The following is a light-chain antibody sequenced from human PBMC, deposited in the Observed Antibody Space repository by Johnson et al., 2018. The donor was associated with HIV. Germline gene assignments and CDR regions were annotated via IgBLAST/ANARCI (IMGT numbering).Light chain of an antibody. Sequence: QSVLTQPPSVSAAPGQKVTISCSGSSSNIGNNYVSWYQQLPGTAPKLLIYDNNKRPSGIPDRFSGSKSGTSATLGITGLQTGDAADYYSGTWDSSLSAGRAFGTGTKVTVL. J-gene: IGLJ1*01. CDR3: GTWDSSLSAGRA. V-gene: IGLV1-51*01. CDR1: SSNIGNNY. CDR2: DNN.